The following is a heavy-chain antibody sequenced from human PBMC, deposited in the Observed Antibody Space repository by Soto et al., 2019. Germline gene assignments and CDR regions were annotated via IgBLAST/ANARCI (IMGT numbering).Heavy chain of an antibody. CDR2: IWYDGSNK. J-gene: IGHJ4*02. CDR1: GFTFSSYG. V-gene: IGHV3-33*01. Sequence: QVQLVESGGGVVQPGRSLRLSCAASGFTFSSYGMHWVRQAPGKGLEWVAVIWYDGSNKYYADSVKGRFTISRDNSKNTLYLQMNSLRAEDTAVYYCASTRSIAVAESLHWGQGTLVTVSS. CDR3: ASTRSIAVAESLH. D-gene: IGHD6-19*01.